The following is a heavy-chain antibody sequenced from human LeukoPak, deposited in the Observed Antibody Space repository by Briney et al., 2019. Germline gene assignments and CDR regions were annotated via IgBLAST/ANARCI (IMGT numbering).Heavy chain of an antibody. J-gene: IGHJ4*02. CDR2: ISSSSSYI. Sequence: GGSLRLSCAASGFTFSSYSMNWVRQAPGKGLEWVSSISSSSSYIYYADSVKGRFNISRDNAKNSLYLQMNSLRAEDTAVYYCARAAGHYYFDYWGQGTLVTVSS. CDR1: GFTFSSYS. D-gene: IGHD6-13*01. CDR3: ARAAGHYYFDY. V-gene: IGHV3-21*01.